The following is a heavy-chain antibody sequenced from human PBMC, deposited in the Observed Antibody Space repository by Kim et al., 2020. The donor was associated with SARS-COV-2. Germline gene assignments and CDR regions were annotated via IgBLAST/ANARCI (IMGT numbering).Heavy chain of an antibody. CDR3: ASSMIVVASIDY. CDR2: ISYDGSNK. V-gene: IGHV3-30*04. CDR1: GFTFSSYA. J-gene: IGHJ4*02. Sequence: GGSLRLSCAASGFTFSSYAMHWVRQAPGKGLEWVAVISYDGSNKYYADSVKGRFTISRDNSKNTLYLQMNSLRAEDTAVYYCASSMIVVASIDYWGQGTLVTVSS. D-gene: IGHD3-22*01.